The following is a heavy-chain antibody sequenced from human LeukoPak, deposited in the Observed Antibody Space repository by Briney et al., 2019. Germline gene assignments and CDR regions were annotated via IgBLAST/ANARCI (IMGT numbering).Heavy chain of an antibody. J-gene: IGHJ4*02. V-gene: IGHV1-2*04. CDR2: INPNSGGT. CDR3: ARGRGGPAGYSSGTFDY. D-gene: IGHD6-19*01. Sequence: GASVKVSCKASGYTFTGYYMHWVRQAPGQGLEWMGWINPNSGGTNYAQKFQGWVTMTRDTSISTAYMELSRLRSDDTAVYYCARGRGGPAGYSSGTFDYWGQGTLVTVSS. CDR1: GYTFTGYY.